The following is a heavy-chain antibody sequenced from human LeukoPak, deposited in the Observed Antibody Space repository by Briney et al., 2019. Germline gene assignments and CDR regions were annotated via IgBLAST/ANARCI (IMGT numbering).Heavy chain of an antibody. CDR3: ARVRGSAFDI. CDR1: GGSFSGYY. V-gene: IGHV4-34*01. CDR2: INHSGST. Sequence: SETLSLTCAVYGGSFSGYYWSWIRQPPGKGLEWIGEINHSGSTNYNPSLKSRVTISVDMSKNQFSLKLSSVTAADTAVYYCARVRGSAFDIWGQGTMVTVSS. J-gene: IGHJ3*02. D-gene: IGHD3-10*01.